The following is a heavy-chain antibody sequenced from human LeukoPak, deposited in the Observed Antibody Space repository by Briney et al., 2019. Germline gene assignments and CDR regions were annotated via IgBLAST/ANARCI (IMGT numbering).Heavy chain of an antibody. J-gene: IGHJ4*02. CDR3: AKDGTLITMIVVVITFFDY. CDR1: GFIFSSCD. D-gene: IGHD3-22*01. CDR2: ISGSGGST. Sequence: GVSLRLSCAASGFIFSSCDMIWVRQAPGKGLESVSAISGSGGSTYYADYVKGRFTISRDNSTNTLYLQMNSLRAEDTAVYYCAKDGTLITMIVVVITFFDYWGQGTLVTVSS. V-gene: IGHV3-23*01.